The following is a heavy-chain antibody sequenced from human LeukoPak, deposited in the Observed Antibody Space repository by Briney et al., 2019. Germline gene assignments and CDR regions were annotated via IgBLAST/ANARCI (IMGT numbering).Heavy chain of an antibody. V-gene: IGHV4-61*01. D-gene: IGHD7-27*01. CDR1: GGSFSSGSYY. CDR2: IYYSGST. Sequence: PSETLSLTCTVSGGSFSSGSYYWSWIRQPPGKGLEWIGYIYYSGSTNYNPSLKSRVTISVDTSKNQFSLKLSSVTAADTAVYYCARTTPNWGIFDYWGQGTLVTVSS. J-gene: IGHJ4*02. CDR3: ARTTPNWGIFDY.